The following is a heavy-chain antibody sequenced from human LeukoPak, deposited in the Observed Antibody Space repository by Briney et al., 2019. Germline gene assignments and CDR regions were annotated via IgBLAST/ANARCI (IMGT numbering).Heavy chain of an antibody. Sequence: SSETLSLTCTVSGGSVSSYSWTWIRQPPGKELEWIGYIYYSGSTNYNPSLKSRVTISVDTSRNQFSLKLSSVTAADTAVYYCAKGSGESCSGTNCYSQRLWGQGTLVTVSS. J-gene: IGHJ4*02. D-gene: IGHD2-15*01. CDR1: GGSVSSYS. CDR3: AKGSGESCSGTNCYSQRL. CDR2: IYYSGST. V-gene: IGHV4-59*02.